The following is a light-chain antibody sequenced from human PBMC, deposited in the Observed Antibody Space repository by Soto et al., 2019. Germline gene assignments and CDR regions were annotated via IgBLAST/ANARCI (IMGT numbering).Light chain of an antibody. CDR2: GNS. CDR3: QSYDSSMSVI. J-gene: IGLJ2*01. V-gene: IGLV1-40*01. CDR1: SSNIGAGYD. Sequence: QSVLTQPPSVSGAPGQRVTISCTGSSSNIGAGYDVHWYQQLPGTAPKLLIYGNSNRPSGVPDRFSGSKSGTSASLAITGLQAEDEAYYYCQSYDSSMSVIFGGGTKRTVL.